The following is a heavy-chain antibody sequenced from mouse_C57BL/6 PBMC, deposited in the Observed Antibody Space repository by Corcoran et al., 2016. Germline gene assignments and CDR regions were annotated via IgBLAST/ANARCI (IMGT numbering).Heavy chain of an antibody. CDR1: GYTFTTYG. V-gene: IGHV9-3*01. CDR3: ASRFTTVVDYYAMDY. D-gene: IGHD1-1*01. J-gene: IGHJ4*01. Sequence: QIQLVQSGPELKKPGETVKISCKASGYTFTTYGMSWVKQAPGKGLKWMGWINTYSGVPTYADDFKGRFAFSLETSASTAYLQINNLKNEDTATYFWASRFTTVVDYYAMDYWGQGTSVTVSS. CDR2: INTYSGVP.